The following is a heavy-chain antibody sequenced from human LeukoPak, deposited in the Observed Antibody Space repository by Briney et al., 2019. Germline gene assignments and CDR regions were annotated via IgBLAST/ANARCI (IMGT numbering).Heavy chain of an antibody. CDR1: GFTFSSYW. J-gene: IGHJ5*02. V-gene: IGHV3-7*01. Sequence: PGGSLRLSCAASGFTFSSYWMSWVRQAPGKGLEWVANIKQDGSEKYYVDSVKGRFTISRDNAKNSLYLQMNSLRAEDTAVYYCARRLGVLLWFGESWFDPWGQGTLVTVSS. D-gene: IGHD3-10*01. CDR2: IKQDGSEK. CDR3: ARRLGVLLWFGESWFDP.